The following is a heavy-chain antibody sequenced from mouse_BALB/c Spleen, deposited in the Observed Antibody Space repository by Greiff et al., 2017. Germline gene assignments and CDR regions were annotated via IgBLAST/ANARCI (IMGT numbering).Heavy chain of an antibody. CDR3: ARQLGLRPYYFDY. J-gene: IGHJ2*01. Sequence: VQLQQPGAELVRPGASVKLSCKASGYTFTSYWMHWVKQRPGQGLEWIGYINPSTGYTEYNQKFKDKATLTADKSSSTAYMQLSSLTSEDSAVYYCARQLGLRPYYFDYWGQGTTLTVSS. CDR2: INPSTGYT. CDR1: GYTFTSYW. D-gene: IGHD3-1*01. V-gene: IGHV1-7*01.